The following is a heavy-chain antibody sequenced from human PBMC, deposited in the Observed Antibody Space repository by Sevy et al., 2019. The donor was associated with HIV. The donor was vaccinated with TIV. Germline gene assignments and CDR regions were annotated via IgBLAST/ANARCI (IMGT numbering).Heavy chain of an antibody. V-gene: IGHV1-69*13. D-gene: IGHD3-10*01. J-gene: IGHJ6*02. CDR3: ARGEDITMVRGVYKYYYYGMDV. CDR1: GGTFSSYA. Sequence: ASVKVSCKASGGTFSSYAISWVRQAPGQGLEWMGGIIPIFGTANYAQKFQGRVTITADESTSTAYMELSSLRAEDTAVYYCARGEDITMVRGVYKYYYYGMDVWGHGTTVTVSS. CDR2: IIPIFGTA.